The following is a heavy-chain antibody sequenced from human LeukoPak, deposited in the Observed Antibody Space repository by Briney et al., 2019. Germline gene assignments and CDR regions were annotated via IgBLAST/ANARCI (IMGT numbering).Heavy chain of an antibody. J-gene: IGHJ3*02. CDR2: IYTSGST. Sequence: NPSETLSLTCTVSGGSISSGSYYWSWIRQPAGKGLEWIGRIYTSGSTNYNPSLKSRVTISVDTSKNQFSLKLSSVTAADTAVYYCARERTYYDILTGYSDDAFDIWGQGTMVTVSS. D-gene: IGHD3-9*01. CDR1: GGSISSGSYY. V-gene: IGHV4-61*02. CDR3: ARERTYYDILTGYSDDAFDI.